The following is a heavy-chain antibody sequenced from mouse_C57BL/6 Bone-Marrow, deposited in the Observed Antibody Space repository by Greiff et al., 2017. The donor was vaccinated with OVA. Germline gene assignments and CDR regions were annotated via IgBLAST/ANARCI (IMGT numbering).Heavy chain of an antibody. V-gene: IGHV1-81*01. CDR3: ARNWGCAY. J-gene: IGHJ3*01. D-gene: IGHD4-1*01. CDR1: GYTFTSYG. CDR2: IYPRSGNP. Sequence: VQLQQSGAELARPGASVKLSCKASGYTFTSYGISWVKQRTGQGLEWIGEIYPRSGNPSYNEKFKGNATLTADKSSSTAYMELRSLTSEDSAVYFCARNWGCAYWGQGTLVTVSA.